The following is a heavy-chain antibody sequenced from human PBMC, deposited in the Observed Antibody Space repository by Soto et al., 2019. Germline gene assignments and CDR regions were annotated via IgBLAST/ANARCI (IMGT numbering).Heavy chain of an antibody. CDR1: GGSIISYY. Sequence: SETLSLTCTVSGGSIISYYWSWIRQPPGKGLEWIGYIYYSGSTNYNPSLKSRVTISVDTSKNQFSLKLSSVTAADTAVYYCARAHLNFRKAAPYDYWGQGTLVTVSS. J-gene: IGHJ4*02. V-gene: IGHV4-59*01. CDR2: IYYSGST. D-gene: IGHD2-15*01. CDR3: ARAHLNFRKAAPYDY.